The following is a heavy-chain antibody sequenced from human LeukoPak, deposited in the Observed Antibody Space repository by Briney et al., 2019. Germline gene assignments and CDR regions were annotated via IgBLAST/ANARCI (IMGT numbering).Heavy chain of an antibody. CDR1: GFIFSNYG. Sequence: GGSLRLSCAASGFIFSNYGMHWVRQAPGKGLEWLTFIRYDGSDKYYADSVKGRFTISRDNSKNTLYLQMNSLRAEDTAVYYCARRSGIAVAGAFDYWGQGTLVTVSS. J-gene: IGHJ4*02. V-gene: IGHV3-30*02. CDR3: ARRSGIAVAGAFDY. CDR2: IRYDGSDK. D-gene: IGHD6-19*01.